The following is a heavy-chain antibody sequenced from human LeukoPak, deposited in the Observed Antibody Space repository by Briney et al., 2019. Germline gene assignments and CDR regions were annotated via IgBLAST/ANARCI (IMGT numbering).Heavy chain of an antibody. D-gene: IGHD3-10*01. CDR3: ARGPRKLKWFRDGGSDY. Sequence: SETLSLTCAVYGGSFSGYYWSWIRQPPGKGLEWIGEINHSGSTNYNPSLKSRVTISVDTSKNQFSLKLSSVTAADTAVYYCARGPRKLKWFRDGGSDYWGQGTLVTVSS. V-gene: IGHV4-34*01. J-gene: IGHJ4*02. CDR2: INHSGST. CDR1: GGSFSGYY.